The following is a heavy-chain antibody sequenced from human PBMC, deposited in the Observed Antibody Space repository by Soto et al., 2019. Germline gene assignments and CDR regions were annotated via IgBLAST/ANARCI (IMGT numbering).Heavy chain of an antibody. CDR3: ARESAARKGIAAAGTYYYYYMDV. V-gene: IGHV3-33*01. CDR2: IWYDGSNK. D-gene: IGHD6-13*01. CDR1: GFTFSSYG. Sequence: QVQLVESGGGVVQPGRSLRLSCAASGFTFSSYGMHWVRQAPGKGLEWVAVIWYDGSNKYYADSVKGRFTISRDNSKNTLYLKMNSLRAEDTAVYYCARESAARKGIAAAGTYYYYYMDVWGKGTTVTVSS. J-gene: IGHJ6*03.